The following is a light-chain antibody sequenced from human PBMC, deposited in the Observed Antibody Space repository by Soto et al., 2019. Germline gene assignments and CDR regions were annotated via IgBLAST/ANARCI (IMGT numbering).Light chain of an antibody. CDR3: LQDYNYPYT. J-gene: IGKJ5*01. V-gene: IGKV1-6*01. CDR1: QDIAND. CDR2: AAS. Sequence: IQMTQSPSTLSASVGDRGTLTCRASQDIANDLGWYQQKKGKAPKLLIYAASSLQSGVPSRFSGSGYGTDFNLTISSLQTEDFATYYCLQDYNYPYTFGQGTRLEIK.